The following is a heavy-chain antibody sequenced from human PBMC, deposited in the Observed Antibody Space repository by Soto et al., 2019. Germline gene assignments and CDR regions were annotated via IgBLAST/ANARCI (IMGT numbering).Heavy chain of an antibody. Sequence: QITLKESCPTLVKPTQTLTLTCTFSGFSLSTTEVGVGWVRHPPGKALEWLALIYWNDNKRYSPSLKNRLTITKDTSKNQVVLTMTNMDPMDTATYCCTHRRAGLNGVWGQGTLVTVSS. CDR2: IYWNDNK. CDR3: THRRAGLNGV. CDR1: GFSLSTTEVG. D-gene: IGHD2-8*01. V-gene: IGHV2-5*01. J-gene: IGHJ4*02.